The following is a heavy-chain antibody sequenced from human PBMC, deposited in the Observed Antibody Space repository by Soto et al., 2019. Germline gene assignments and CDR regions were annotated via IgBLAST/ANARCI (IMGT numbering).Heavy chain of an antibody. CDR3: ARRSLGGGSGSYYKPADYYYYMDV. V-gene: IGHV4-59*08. CDR1: GGSISSYY. Sequence: PSETLSLTCTVSGGSISSYYWSWIRQPPGKGLEWIGYIYYSGSTNYNPSLKSRVTISVDTSKNQFSLKLSSVTAAGTAVYYCARRSLGGGSGSYYKPADYYYYMDVWGKGTTVTVSS. CDR2: IYYSGST. J-gene: IGHJ6*03. D-gene: IGHD3-10*01.